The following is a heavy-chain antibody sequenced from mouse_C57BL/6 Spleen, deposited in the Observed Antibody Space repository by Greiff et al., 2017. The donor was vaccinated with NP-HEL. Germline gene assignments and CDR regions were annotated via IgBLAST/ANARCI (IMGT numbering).Heavy chain of an antibody. V-gene: IGHV1-15*01. J-gene: IGHJ3*01. CDR1: GYTFTDYE. Sequence: QVQLKQSGAELVRPGASVTLSCKASGYTFTDYEMHWVKQTPVHGLEWIGAIDPETGGTAYNQKFKGKAILTADKSSSTAYMELRSLTSEDSAVYYCTRKEDYGNSWFAYWGQGTLVTVSA. CDR2: IDPETGGT. CDR3: TRKEDYGNSWFAY. D-gene: IGHD2-1*01.